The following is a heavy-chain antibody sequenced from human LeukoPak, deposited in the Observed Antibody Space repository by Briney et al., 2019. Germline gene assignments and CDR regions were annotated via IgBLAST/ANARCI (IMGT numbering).Heavy chain of an antibody. CDR2: ISGSDDST. CDR1: GFTFSSYA. V-gene: IGHV3-23*01. CDR3: AKGRVADS. J-gene: IGHJ5*01. D-gene: IGHD2-15*01. Sequence: GGSLRLSCAASGFTFSSYAMSLVRQAPGKGLERVSAISGSDDSTYYADSVKGRFTISRDNSKNTLFLQMKSLRVEDTAVYYCAKGRVADSWGQGTRVTVSS.